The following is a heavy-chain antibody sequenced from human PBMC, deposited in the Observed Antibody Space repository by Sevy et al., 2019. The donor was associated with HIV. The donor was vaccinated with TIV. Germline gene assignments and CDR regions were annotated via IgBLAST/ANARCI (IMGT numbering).Heavy chain of an antibody. CDR1: GFTFSNFE. V-gene: IGHV3-48*03. CDR3: ARATYYYDSSGPSYFDY. D-gene: IGHD3-22*01. J-gene: IGHJ4*02. CDR2: ITSSGSTI. Sequence: GGSLRLSCAASGFTFSNFEMNWVRQAPGKGLEWVSYITSSGSTIYYADSVQGRFTISRDNAKNSLFLQMNSLRVEDTAVYYCARATYYYDSSGPSYFDYWGQGTLVTVSS.